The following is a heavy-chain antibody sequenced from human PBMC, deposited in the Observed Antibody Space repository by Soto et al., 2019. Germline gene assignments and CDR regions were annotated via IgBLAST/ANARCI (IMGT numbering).Heavy chain of an antibody. CDR3: ARARGARGAYFDY. V-gene: IGHV3-7*03. CDR1: GFTFSRYW. CDR2: IKQDGSEK. J-gene: IGHJ4*02. Sequence: GGSLRLSCAASGFTFSRYWMSRVRQAPGKGLEWVANIKQDGSEKYYVDSVKGRFTISRDNAKNSLYLQMNSLRAEDTAVYYCARARGARGAYFDYWGQGTLVTVSS. D-gene: IGHD2-15*01.